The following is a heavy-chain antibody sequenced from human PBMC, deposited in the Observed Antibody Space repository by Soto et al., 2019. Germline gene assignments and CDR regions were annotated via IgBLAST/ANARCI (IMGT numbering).Heavy chain of an antibody. D-gene: IGHD6-13*01. Sequence: QVQLVESGGGLVKPGGSLRLSCATSGFTFSDHYMSWIRQAPGKGLEWVSYISGNTIYRNNADSVKGRFTISRDNAKNSLYLQMNSLRAEDTAVYYCARDGEAAPGTLDNWGQGTLVTVSS. V-gene: IGHV3-11*05. CDR3: ARDGEAAPGTLDN. CDR2: ISGNTIYR. J-gene: IGHJ4*02. CDR1: GFTFSDHY.